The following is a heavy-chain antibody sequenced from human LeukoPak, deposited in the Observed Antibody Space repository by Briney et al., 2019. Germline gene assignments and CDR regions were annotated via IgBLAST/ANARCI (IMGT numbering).Heavy chain of an antibody. Sequence: PGRSLRLSCTASGFTFGDYAMSWVRQAPGKGLEWVGFIRSKAYGGTTEYAASVKGRFTISRDDSKSIAYLQMNSLKTEDTAVYYCTRDQADIVVVPAPGMGDYWGQGTLVTVSS. CDR2: IRSKAYGGTT. V-gene: IGHV3-49*04. D-gene: IGHD2-2*01. CDR3: TRDQADIVVVPAPGMGDY. CDR1: GFTFGDYA. J-gene: IGHJ4*02.